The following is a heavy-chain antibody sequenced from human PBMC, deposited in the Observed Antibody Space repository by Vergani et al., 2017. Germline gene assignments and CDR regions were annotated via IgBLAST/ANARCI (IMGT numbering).Heavy chain of an antibody. D-gene: IGHD5-24*01. CDR3: GRGSDNYN. J-gene: IGHJ4*02. CDR2: IKNTGDST. V-gene: IGHV3-23*01. CDR1: GFTLSSHA. Sequence: EVQLLQSEGPVVQPGGSLRLSCVASGFTLSSHAMSWVRQGHGQGVVCVSSIKNTGDSTHYADSVKGRFTIYRDNSKNTLYLQMNRLRVEDTAVYYCGRGSDNYNWGQGTLVTVSS.